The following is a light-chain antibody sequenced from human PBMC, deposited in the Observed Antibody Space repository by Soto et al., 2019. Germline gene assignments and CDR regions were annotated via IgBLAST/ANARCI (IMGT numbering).Light chain of an antibody. CDR1: SSDVGSYNY. CDR3: SSYTTSRTVV. V-gene: IGLV2-14*01. Sequence: QSALTQPASVSGSPGQSITISCTGTSSDVGSYNYVSWYQQHPGKAPKLMIYEVSNRPSGVSNRFSGSKSGNTASLTISGLQAEDEADYYCSSYTTSRTVVFGGGTQLTVL. CDR2: EVS. J-gene: IGLJ2*01.